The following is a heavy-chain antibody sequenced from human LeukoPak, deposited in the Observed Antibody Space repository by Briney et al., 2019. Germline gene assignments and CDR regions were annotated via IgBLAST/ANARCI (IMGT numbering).Heavy chain of an antibody. J-gene: IGHJ4*02. CDR1: GFTFSSYA. V-gene: IGHV3-23*01. CDR3: AKVDGKAGELLDY. D-gene: IGHD1-26*01. Sequence: GGSPRLSCAASGFTFSSYAMSWVRQTPGKGLEWVSASSGSGGSTYYADFVKGRFTISRDNSKNTLYLQMNSLRAEDTAVYYCAKVDGKAGELLDYWGQGTLVTVSS. CDR2: SSGSGGST.